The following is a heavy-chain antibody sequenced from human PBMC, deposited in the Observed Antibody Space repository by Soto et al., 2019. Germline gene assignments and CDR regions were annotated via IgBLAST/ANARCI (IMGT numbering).Heavy chain of an antibody. CDR1: GFTFSSYA. CDR2: ISGSGGST. D-gene: IGHD3-10*01. V-gene: IGHV3-23*01. CDR3: AKAGEGSGSYEWNWFDP. J-gene: IGHJ5*02. Sequence: EVQLLESGGGLVQPGGSLRLSCAASGFTFSSYAMSWVRQAPGKGLEWVSAISGSGGSTYYADYVKGRFTISRDNSKNTLYLQMNSLRSEDTAVYYCAKAGEGSGSYEWNWFDPWGQGTLVTVSS.